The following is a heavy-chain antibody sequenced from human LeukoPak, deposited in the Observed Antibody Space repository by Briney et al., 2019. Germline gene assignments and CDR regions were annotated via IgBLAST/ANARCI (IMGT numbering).Heavy chain of an antibody. CDR3: AREVEYAFDI. Sequence: GGSLRLSCAASRFTFSSYEMNWVRQAPGKGLEWVSYISSSGSTIYYADSVKGRFTISRDNAKNSLYLQMNSLRAEDTAVYYCAREVEYAFDIWGQGTMVIVSS. J-gene: IGHJ3*02. V-gene: IGHV3-48*03. CDR2: ISSSGSTI. CDR1: RFTFSSYE.